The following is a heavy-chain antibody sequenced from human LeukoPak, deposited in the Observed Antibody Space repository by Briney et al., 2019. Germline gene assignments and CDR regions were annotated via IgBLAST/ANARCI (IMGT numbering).Heavy chain of an antibody. CDR3: ARQSSWGPYNWFDP. Sequence: PGGSLRLSCAASGFTVSTNYMSWVRQAPGKELECVSIIYSGGGTYYADSVKGRFTISRDNFENTLSFQMNSLRDEDTAVYYCARQSSWGPYNWFDPWGQGTLVTVSS. V-gene: IGHV3-66*04. D-gene: IGHD6-13*01. J-gene: IGHJ5*02. CDR2: IYSGGGT. CDR1: GFTVSTNY.